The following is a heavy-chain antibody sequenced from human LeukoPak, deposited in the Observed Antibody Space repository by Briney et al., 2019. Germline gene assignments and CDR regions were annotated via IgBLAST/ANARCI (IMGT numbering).Heavy chain of an antibody. V-gene: IGHV3-30-3*02. CDR2: ISYDGSNK. CDR3: EKGGEMTTGGYFDL. CDR1: GFTFSSYA. D-gene: IGHD4-17*01. J-gene: IGHJ2*01. Sequence: PGRSLRLSCAASGFTFSSYAMHWVRQAPGKGLEWVAVISYDGSNKYYADSVKGRFTISRDNAKNSLYLQMNSLRAEDTAFYYCEKGGEMTTGGYFDLWGRGTLVIVSS.